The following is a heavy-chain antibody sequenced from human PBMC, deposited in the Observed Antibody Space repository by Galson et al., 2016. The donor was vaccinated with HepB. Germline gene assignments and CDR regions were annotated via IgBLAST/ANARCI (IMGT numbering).Heavy chain of an antibody. Sequence: SLRLSCAGSGFSFRSYEMSWVRQAPGKGLEWISYISTSGSSKDYADSVKGRFTISKDNAKNSLYLQMNSLRAEDTAVYYYARDTRYQVLIDYWGQGTLVTVSS. D-gene: IGHD2-2*01. J-gene: IGHJ4*02. CDR2: ISTSGSSK. CDR3: ARDTRYQVLIDY. CDR1: GFSFRSYE. V-gene: IGHV3-48*03.